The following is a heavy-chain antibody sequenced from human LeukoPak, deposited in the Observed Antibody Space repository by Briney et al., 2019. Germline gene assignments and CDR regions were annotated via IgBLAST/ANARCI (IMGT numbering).Heavy chain of an antibody. D-gene: IGHD6-13*01. V-gene: IGHV3-74*01. CDR2: INGDGSST. Sequence: GGSPRLSCAASGFTFSNYWMHWVRQAPGKGLVWVSRINGDGSSTSYAESVKGRFTISRDNAKNTLYLQMNSLRAEDTAVYYCARDGSSWSNWFDPWGQGTLVTVSS. J-gene: IGHJ5*02. CDR1: GFTFSNYW. CDR3: ARDGSSWSNWFDP.